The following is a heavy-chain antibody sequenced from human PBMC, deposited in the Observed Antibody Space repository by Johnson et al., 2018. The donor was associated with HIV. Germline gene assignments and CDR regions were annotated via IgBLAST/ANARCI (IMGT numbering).Heavy chain of an antibody. CDR2: ISYDGSNK. CDR3: AGALRILDAFDI. CDR1: GFTFSSYA. J-gene: IGHJ3*02. V-gene: IGHV3-30-3*01. Sequence: QVQLVESGGGVVQPGRSLRLSCAASGFTFSSYAMHWVRQAPGKGLEWVAVISYDGSNKYYADSVKGRFTISRDNSKNTLYLQMNSLRAEDTAVYYCAGALRILDAFDIWGQGTMVTVSS. D-gene: IGHD2-15*01.